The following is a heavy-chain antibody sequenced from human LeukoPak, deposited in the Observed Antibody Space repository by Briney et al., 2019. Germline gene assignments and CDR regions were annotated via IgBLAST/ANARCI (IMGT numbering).Heavy chain of an antibody. CDR1: GYTFTGYY. D-gene: IGHD1-26*01. Sequence: GASVKVSCKASGYTFTGYYMHWVRQAPGQGLEWMGWINPNSGGTNYAQKFQGRVTMTRDTSISTDYMELSRLRSDDTAVYYCATDPSGSYTFDYWGQGTLVTVSS. J-gene: IGHJ4*02. CDR3: ATDPSGSYTFDY. CDR2: INPNSGGT. V-gene: IGHV1-2*02.